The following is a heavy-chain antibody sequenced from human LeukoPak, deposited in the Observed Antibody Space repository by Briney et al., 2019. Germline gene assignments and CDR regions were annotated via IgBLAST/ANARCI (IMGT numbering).Heavy chain of an antibody. CDR1: GYTLTSYG. CDR3: ARACRGDCYDSH. J-gene: IGHJ4*02. D-gene: IGHD2-21*02. V-gene: IGHV1-18*01. CDR2: ISAYNGNT. Sequence: ASVKVSCKASGYTLTSYGIIWVRQAPGQGLEWMGWISAYNGNTNYAQKLQGRVTMTTDTSTSTAYMELRSLRSDDTAVYYCARACRGDCYDSHWGQGTLVTVSS.